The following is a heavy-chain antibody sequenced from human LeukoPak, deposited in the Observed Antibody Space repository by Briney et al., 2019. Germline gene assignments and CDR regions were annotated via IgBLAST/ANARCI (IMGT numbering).Heavy chain of an antibody. CDR1: GVAFCTYA. J-gene: IGHJ4*02. Sequence: GGSLRLSCAGSGVAFCTYAMSWVRQAPGMGLEWVSSISADGQVTYYADSVEGRFTVSRDNSKSTLYLQLNSLRAEDTATYYCARDPYNTILYRLAHWGQETLVTVSS. CDR3: ARDPYNTILYRLAH. V-gene: IGHV3-23*01. CDR2: ISADGQVT. D-gene: IGHD3-10*01.